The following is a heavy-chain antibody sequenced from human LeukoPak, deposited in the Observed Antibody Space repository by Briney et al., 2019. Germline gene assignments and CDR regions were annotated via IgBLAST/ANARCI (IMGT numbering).Heavy chain of an antibody. D-gene: IGHD2-8*01. CDR3: AGIHYWTK. CDR2: ISPDGSTT. CDR1: GFPFVIHD. V-gene: IGHV3-23*01. J-gene: IGHJ4*02. Sequence: GSLRLSFAASGFPFVIHDMSWVRPVPGKGLEWVSEISPDGSTTHYLDSVKGRFIISRDNSENTLYLQMNSLRAEDTAVYYCAGIHYWTKWGQGTLVTVSS.